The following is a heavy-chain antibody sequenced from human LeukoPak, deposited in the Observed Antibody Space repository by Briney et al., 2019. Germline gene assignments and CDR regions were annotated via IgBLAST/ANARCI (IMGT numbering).Heavy chain of an antibody. CDR3: AIQYYYDSSGYFHDY. Sequence: PSETLSLTCTVSGCSISSYYWSWIRQPAGKGLEWIGRIYTSGSTNYNPSLNSRVTMSVDTSKNQFSLKLSSVTAADTAVYYCAIQYYYDSSGYFHDYWGQGTLVTVSS. D-gene: IGHD3-22*01. J-gene: IGHJ4*02. CDR2: IYTSGST. V-gene: IGHV4-4*07. CDR1: GCSISSYY.